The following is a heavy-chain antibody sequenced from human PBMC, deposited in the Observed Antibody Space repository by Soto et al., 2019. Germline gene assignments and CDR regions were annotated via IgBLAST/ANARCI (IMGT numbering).Heavy chain of an antibody. D-gene: IGHD2-2*01. V-gene: IGHV1-18*01. Sequence: GASVKVSCKASGGTFSSYATSWVRQAPGQGLEWMGWISAYNGNTDYAQKYQGRVTMTTDTSTSTAYMELRSLRSDDTAVYYCARGRYCTSTSCLTHYGMDVWGQGTTVTVSS. J-gene: IGHJ6*02. CDR2: ISAYNGNT. CDR1: GGTFSSYA. CDR3: ARGRYCTSTSCLTHYGMDV.